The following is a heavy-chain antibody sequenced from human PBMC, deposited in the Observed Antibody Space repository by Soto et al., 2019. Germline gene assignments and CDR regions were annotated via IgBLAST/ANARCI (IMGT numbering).Heavy chain of an antibody. CDR2: INHSGST. J-gene: IGHJ5*02. D-gene: IGHD3-3*01. CDR1: GGSFSGYY. V-gene: IGHV4-34*01. CDR3: ARWWSGSRQGFDP. Sequence: SETLSLTCAVYGGSFSGYYWTWIRQPPGTGLEWIGEINHSGSTNYNPSLKGRVTISVDTSKNQFSLKLTSVTAADTAVYYCARWWSGSRQGFDPWGQGTLVTAPQ.